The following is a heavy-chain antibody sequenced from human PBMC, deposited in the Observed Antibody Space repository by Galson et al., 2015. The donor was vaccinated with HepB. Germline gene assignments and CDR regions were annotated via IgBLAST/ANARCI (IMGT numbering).Heavy chain of an antibody. CDR3: ARGRGGTRDWYFDL. J-gene: IGHJ2*01. V-gene: IGHV3-33*01. CDR2: IWYDGSKT. D-gene: IGHD3-10*01. CDR1: GFTFRSYG. Sequence: SLRLSCAASGFTFRSYGMHWVRQAPGKGLEWVAVIWYDGSKTYYTDAVKGRFSISRDDSTSTLYLQMDSLRAEDTAVYFCARGRGGTRDWYFDLWGRGTLVTVSS.